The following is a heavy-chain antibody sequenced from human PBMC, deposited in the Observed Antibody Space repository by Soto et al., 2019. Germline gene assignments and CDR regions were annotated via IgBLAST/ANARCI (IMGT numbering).Heavy chain of an antibody. CDR1: GGSISSYY. D-gene: IGHD3-3*01. V-gene: IGHV4-4*07. CDR2: IYTSGST. J-gene: IGHJ6*02. CDR3: ARDSRVLRFLEWLGPGMEV. Sequence: QVQLQESGPGLVKPSETLSLTCTVSGGSISSYYWSWIRQPAGKGLEWIGRIYTSGSTNYNPSLKSRGAMSVDKSKNQFSLKLISVNDADTAVYYCARDSRVLRFLEWLGPGMEVWGQGTTVTVSS.